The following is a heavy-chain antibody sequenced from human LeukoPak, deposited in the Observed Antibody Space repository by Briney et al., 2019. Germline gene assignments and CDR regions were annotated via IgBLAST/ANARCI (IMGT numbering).Heavy chain of an antibody. CDR3: AREGYGTSSGPLDY. D-gene: IGHD6-6*01. J-gene: IGHJ4*02. V-gene: IGHV1-2*02. CDR1: GYTFTGYY. Sequence: GASVKVSCKASGYTFTGYYMHWVRQAPGQGLEWMGWISPDSGATNYTQKVQGRVTMSGDTSISTTYMQLRNMITDDTAVYFCAREGYGTSSGPLDYWGQGTLVSVSS. CDR2: ISPDSGAT.